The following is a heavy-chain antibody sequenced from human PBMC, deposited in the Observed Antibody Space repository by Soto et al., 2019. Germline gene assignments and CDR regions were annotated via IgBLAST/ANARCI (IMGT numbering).Heavy chain of an antibody. CDR1: GFTFSSYA. Sequence: GGSLRLSCAASGFTFSSYAMSWVRQAPGKGLEWVSAISGSGGSTYYADSVKGRFTISRDNSKNTLYLQMNSLRAEDTAVYYCAKDIRIVWVSRATVWGQGTLVTVSS. J-gene: IGHJ4*02. D-gene: IGHD1-26*01. V-gene: IGHV3-23*01. CDR3: AKDIRIVWVSRATV. CDR2: ISGSGGST.